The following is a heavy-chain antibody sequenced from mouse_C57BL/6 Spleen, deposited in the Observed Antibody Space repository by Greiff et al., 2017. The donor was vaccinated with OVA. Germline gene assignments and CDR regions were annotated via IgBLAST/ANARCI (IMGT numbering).Heavy chain of an antibody. J-gene: IGHJ3*01. Sequence: EEMLVESGGGLVQPGGSLSLSCAASGFTFTDYYMSWVRQPPGKALEWLGFIRNKANGYTTEYSASVKGRFTISRDNSQSILYLQMNALRAEDSATYYCARYDDGYYVSWFAYWGQGTLVTVSA. CDR2: IRNKANGYTT. V-gene: IGHV7-3*01. CDR3: ARYDDGYYVSWFAY. CDR1: GFTFTDYY. D-gene: IGHD2-3*01.